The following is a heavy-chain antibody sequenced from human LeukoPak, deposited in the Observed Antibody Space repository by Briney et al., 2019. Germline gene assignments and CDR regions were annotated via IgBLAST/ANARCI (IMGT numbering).Heavy chain of an antibody. J-gene: IGHJ4*02. D-gene: IGHD6-19*01. Sequence: PGRSLRLSCAASGFTFSTYDMHWVRQAPGKGLEWVAVISYDESNKYYADSVKGRFTISRDNSKNTLYLQMNSLRAEDTAVYYCAKTNSGWYNFDYWGQGTLVTVSS. CDR1: GFTFSTYD. V-gene: IGHV3-30*18. CDR3: AKTNSGWYNFDY. CDR2: ISYDESNK.